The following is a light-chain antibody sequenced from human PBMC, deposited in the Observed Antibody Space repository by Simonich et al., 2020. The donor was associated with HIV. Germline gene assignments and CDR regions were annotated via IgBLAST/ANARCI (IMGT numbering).Light chain of an antibody. CDR2: AAS. J-gene: IGKJ4*01. V-gene: IGKV1-9*01. CDR3: QQLNSYPRALT. CDR1: HAISSY. Sequence: DIQLTQSPSFLSASVGDRVTITCRSSHAISSYLAWYQQKPGEAPKLLIYAASTLQSGVPSRFSGSGSGTEFTLTISSLQPEDFATYYCQQLNSYPRALTFGGGTKVEIK.